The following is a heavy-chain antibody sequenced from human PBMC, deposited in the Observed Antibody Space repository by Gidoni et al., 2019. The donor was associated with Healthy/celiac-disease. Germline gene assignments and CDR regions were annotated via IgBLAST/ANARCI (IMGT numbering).Heavy chain of an antibody. V-gene: IGHV4-4*07. D-gene: IGHD3-22*01. J-gene: IGHJ5*02. Sequence: TSGSTNYNPSLKSRVTMSVDTSKNQFSLKLSSVTAADTAVYYCARVRRSDYYDSSGYYPTWFDPWGQGTLVTVSS. CDR3: ARVRRSDYYDSSGYYPTWFDP. CDR2: TSGST.